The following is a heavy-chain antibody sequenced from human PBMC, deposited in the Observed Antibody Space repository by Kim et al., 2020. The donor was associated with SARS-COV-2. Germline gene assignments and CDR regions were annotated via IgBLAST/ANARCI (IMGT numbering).Heavy chain of an antibody. CDR2: IRSRANGGTA. D-gene: IGHD2-2*01. V-gene: IGHV3-49*04. J-gene: IGHJ6*02. Sequence: GGSLRLSCTASGFIFGDYAMSWVRQAPGKGLEWVGFIRSRANGGTAEYAASVKGRFSISREDSKGIVYLQMNSLKIEDTAVYFCTRLAEDQLDYYHGMDVWGRGTTVTVSS. CDR3: TRLAEDQLDYYHGMDV. CDR1: GFIFGDYA.